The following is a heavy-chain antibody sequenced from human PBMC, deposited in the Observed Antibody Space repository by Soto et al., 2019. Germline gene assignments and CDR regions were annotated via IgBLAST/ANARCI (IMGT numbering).Heavy chain of an antibody. J-gene: IGHJ4*02. CDR1: GGSISSYY. D-gene: IGHD3-10*01. Sequence: SETLSLTCTVSGGSISSYYWSWIRQPPGKGLEWIGYIYYSGSTNYNPSLKSRVTISVDTSKNQFSLKLSSVTAADTAVYYCARHYGSGSYYRSNYFDYWGQGTLVTVSS. V-gene: IGHV4-59*08. CDR2: IYYSGST. CDR3: ARHYGSGSYYRSNYFDY.